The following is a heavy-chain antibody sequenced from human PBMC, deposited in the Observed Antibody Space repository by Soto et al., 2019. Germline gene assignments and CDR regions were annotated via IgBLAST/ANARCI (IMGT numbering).Heavy chain of an antibody. CDR1: GFTFDDYA. CDR2: ITWTSGTI. D-gene: IGHD5-18*01. J-gene: IGHJ6*03. V-gene: IGHV3-9*01. CDR3: TTSWILYHMDV. Sequence: EVQLVESGGGLVRPGRSLRLSCAASGFTFDDYAMQWGRQAPGRGLEWVSRITWTSGTIDYADSVKGRLTISRDNAKNSLYLQMNSLRAEDTALYYCTTSWILYHMDVWDKGSTVTVSS.